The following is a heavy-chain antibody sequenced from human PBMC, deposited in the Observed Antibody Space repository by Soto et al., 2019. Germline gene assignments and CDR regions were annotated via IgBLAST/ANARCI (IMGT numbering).Heavy chain of an antibody. J-gene: IGHJ6*03. CDR2: ISYDGSNK. Sequence: SGGSLRLFCAASGFTFSSYGMHWVRQAPGKGLEWVAVISYDGSNKYYADSVKGRFTISRDNSKNTLYLQMNSLRAEDTTVYYCAKEGPSLSYYMDVWGKGTTVTVSS. CDR1: GFTFSSYG. CDR3: AKEGPSLSYYMDV. V-gene: IGHV3-30*18.